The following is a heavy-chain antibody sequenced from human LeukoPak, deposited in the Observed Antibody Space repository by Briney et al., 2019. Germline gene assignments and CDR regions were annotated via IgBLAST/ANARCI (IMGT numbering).Heavy chain of an antibody. CDR3: ATSSVVRGGRGYYYYYMDV. CDR1: GYTFTGYY. CDR2: INPNSGDT. Sequence: ASVKVSCKTSGYTFTGYYIHWVRQAPGQGLEWMGWINPNSGDTNYAQKFQGRVSMTGDTSISTAYMELSRLRSDDTAVYYCATSSVVRGGRGYYYYYMDVWGKGTTVTISS. V-gene: IGHV1-2*02. J-gene: IGHJ6*03. D-gene: IGHD3-10*01.